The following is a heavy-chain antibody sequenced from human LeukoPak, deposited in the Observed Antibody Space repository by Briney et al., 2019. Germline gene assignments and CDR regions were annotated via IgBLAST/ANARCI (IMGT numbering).Heavy chain of an antibody. CDR3: ARGPHSSGWYREWFDP. D-gene: IGHD6-19*01. J-gene: IGHJ5*02. CDR2: IYSTGRS. Sequence: SETLSLTCTVSGGSISNYFWSWVRQPAGKGLEWIGRIYSTGRSDYNPSLKSRVTTSVDTSKNQFSLKLSSVTAADTAVYYCARGPHSSGWYREWFDPWGQGTLVTVSS. V-gene: IGHV4-4*07. CDR1: GGSISNYF.